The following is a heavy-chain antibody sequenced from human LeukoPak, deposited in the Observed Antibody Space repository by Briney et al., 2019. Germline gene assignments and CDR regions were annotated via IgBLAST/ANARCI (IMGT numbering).Heavy chain of an antibody. CDR2: IYYSGST. D-gene: IGHD3-22*01. V-gene: IGHV4-31*03. CDR1: GGSISSGGYY. CDR3: ARERKVYGSGYYRDYFDY. Sequence: PSQTLSLTCTVSGGSISSGGYYWSWIRQHPGKGLEWIGYIYYSGSTYYNPSLKSRVTMSVDTSKNQFSLKLSSVTAADTAVYYCARERKVYGSGYYRDYFDYWGQGTLVTVSS. J-gene: IGHJ4*02.